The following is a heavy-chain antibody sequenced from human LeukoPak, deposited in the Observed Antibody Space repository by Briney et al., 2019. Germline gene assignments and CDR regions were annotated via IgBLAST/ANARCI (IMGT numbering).Heavy chain of an antibody. CDR1: GGSISSYY. D-gene: IGHD3-22*01. Sequence: SEALSLTCTVSGGSISSYYWSWIRQPPGKGLEWIGYIYYSGSTNHNPSLKSRVTISVDTSKNQFSLKLSSVTAADTAVYYCARVMRRTYYYDSSGLYYFDYWGQGTLDTVSS. CDR2: IYYSGST. CDR3: ARVMRRTYYYDSSGLYYFDY. V-gene: IGHV4-59*01. J-gene: IGHJ4*02.